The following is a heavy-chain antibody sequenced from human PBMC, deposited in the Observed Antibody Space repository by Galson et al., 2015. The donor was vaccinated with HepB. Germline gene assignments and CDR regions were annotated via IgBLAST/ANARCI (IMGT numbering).Heavy chain of an antibody. J-gene: IGHJ4*02. CDR2: IKYDGNNK. Sequence: SLRLSCAASGFTLSSSGMHWVRQAPGKGLEWVAVIKYDGNNKYYADSVKGRFTISRDSSKNTLYLQMHSLRGEDTAVYYCVRDLGRVTAIPFHWGQGTLGTVSS. V-gene: IGHV3-33*01. CDR1: GFTLSSSG. CDR3: VRDLGRVTAIPFH. D-gene: IGHD2-21*02.